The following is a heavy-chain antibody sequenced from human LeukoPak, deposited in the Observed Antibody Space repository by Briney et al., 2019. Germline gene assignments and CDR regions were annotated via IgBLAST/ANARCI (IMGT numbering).Heavy chain of an antibody. D-gene: IGHD3-22*01. CDR1: GYTFTSYY. CDR2: INPSGGST. Sequence: ASVTVSCKASGYTFTSYYMHWVRQAPGQGLEWMGIINPSGGSTSYAQGFQGRVTMIRDTSTSTVYMELSSLRSEDTAVYYCARDARFYYDRSGYYYPLWFDPWGQGTLVTVSS. J-gene: IGHJ5*02. CDR3: ARDARFYYDRSGYYYPLWFDP. V-gene: IGHV1-46*01.